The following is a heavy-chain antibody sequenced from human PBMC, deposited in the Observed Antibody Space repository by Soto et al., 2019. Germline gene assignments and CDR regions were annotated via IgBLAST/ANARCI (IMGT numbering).Heavy chain of an antibody. CDR1: GGPISSYY. CDR3: ARSYGSGLDY. CDR2: IYYSGST. J-gene: IGHJ4*02. V-gene: IGHV4-59*08. D-gene: IGHD3-10*01. Sequence: SETLSLTCTVSGGPISSYYWSWIRQPPGKGLEWIGYIYYSGSTNYNPSLKSRVTISVDTSKNQFSLKLSSVTAADTAVYYCARSYGSGLDYCGQGTLVTVSS.